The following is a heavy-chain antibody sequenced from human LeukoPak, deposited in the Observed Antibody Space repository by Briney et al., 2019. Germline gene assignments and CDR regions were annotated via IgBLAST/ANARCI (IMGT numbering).Heavy chain of an antibody. CDR3: APGIAAAGTIGHGGFDAFDI. V-gene: IGHV1-2*02. CDR1: GYTFTGYY. D-gene: IGHD6-13*01. CDR2: INPSSGGT. Sequence: ASVKVSCKASGYTFTGYYMHWVRQAPGQGLEWMGWINPSSGGTNYAQKFQGRVTMTRDTSISTAYMELSRLRSDDTAVYYCAPGIAAAGTIGHGGFDAFDIWGQGTMVTVSS. J-gene: IGHJ3*02.